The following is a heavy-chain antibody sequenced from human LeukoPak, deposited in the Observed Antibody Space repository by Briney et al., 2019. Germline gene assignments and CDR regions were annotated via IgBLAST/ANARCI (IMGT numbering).Heavy chain of an antibody. V-gene: IGHV3-23*01. Sequence: PGRSLRLSCAASGFTFSSYGMSWVRQAPGKGLEWVSAISGSGGSTYYADSVKGRFTISRDNSKNTLYLQMNSLRAEDTAVYYCAKQGSGGTIDPLCHYWGQGTLVTVSS. J-gene: IGHJ4*02. CDR2: ISGSGGST. CDR3: AKQGSGGTIDPLCHY. CDR1: GFTFSSYG. D-gene: IGHD3-3*01.